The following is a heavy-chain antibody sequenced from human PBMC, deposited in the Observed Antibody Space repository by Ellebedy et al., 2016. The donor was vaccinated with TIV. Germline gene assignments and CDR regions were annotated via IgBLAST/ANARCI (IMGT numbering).Heavy chain of an antibody. CDR1: GFTFSDYY. V-gene: IGHV3-11*06. D-gene: IGHD3-16*02. CDR2: ISSRSSYS. CDR3: ARNGYEDVWGSYHHDY. Sequence: LSLTCAASGFTFSDYYMSWIRQAPGKGLEWVSYISSRSSYSNYTDSVKGRFTISRDNAKNSLYLQMNSLRAEDTAVYYCARNGYEDVWGSYHHDYWGQGALVTVSS. J-gene: IGHJ4*02.